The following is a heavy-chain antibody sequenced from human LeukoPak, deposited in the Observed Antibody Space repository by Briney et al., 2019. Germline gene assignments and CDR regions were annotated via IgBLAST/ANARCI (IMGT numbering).Heavy chain of an antibody. J-gene: IGHJ4*02. CDR1: GGTFSSYT. CDR3: ARGGSDGGLDY. V-gene: IGHV1-69*02. CDR2: IIPILSIA. Sequence: GSSVKVSCKASGGTFSSYTISWVRQAPGQGLEWMGRIIPILSIANYAQKFQGRVTITADKSTSTAYMELSSLRSEDTAVYYCARGGSDGGLDYWGQGTLVTVSS. D-gene: IGHD1-26*01.